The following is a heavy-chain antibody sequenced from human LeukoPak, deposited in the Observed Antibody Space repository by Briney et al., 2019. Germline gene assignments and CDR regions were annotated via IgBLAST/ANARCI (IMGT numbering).Heavy chain of an antibody. CDR1: GFTFTSYY. CDR2: INPSGGST. V-gene: IGHV1-46*01. Sequence: ASVKVSCKASGFTFTSYYMHWVRQAPGQGLEWMGIINPSGGSTSYAQKFQGRVTMTRDTSTSTVYMELSSLRSEDTAVCYCARDRTPHYYGSGSHDAFDIWGQGTMVTVSS. CDR3: ARDRTPHYYGSGSHDAFDI. J-gene: IGHJ3*02. D-gene: IGHD3-10*01.